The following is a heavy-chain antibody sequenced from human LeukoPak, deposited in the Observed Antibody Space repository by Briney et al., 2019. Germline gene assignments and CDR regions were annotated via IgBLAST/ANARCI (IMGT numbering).Heavy chain of an antibody. V-gene: IGHV3-30*02. D-gene: IGHD3-22*01. CDR1: GFNFTNYV. J-gene: IGHJ1*01. CDR2: IGSDGSDK. Sequence: GGSLRLSCAASGFNFTNYVMHWVRQAPGKGLEWVSFIGSDGSDKHYADSVKGRFTISRDNSKNTLYLQMNSLRAEDTAVYYCATYSSLNRREFQFWGQGTLLTVSS. CDR3: ATYSSLNRREFQF.